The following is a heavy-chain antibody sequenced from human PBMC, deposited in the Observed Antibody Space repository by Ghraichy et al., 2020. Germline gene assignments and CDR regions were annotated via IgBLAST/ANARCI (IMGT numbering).Heavy chain of an antibody. CDR2: IRSKANSYAT. CDR3: TRQDIVGATKVDY. Sequence: LSLTCAASGFTFSGSAMHWVRQASGKGLEWVGRIRSKANSYATAYAASVKGRFTISRDDSKNTAYLQMNSLKTEDTAVYYCTRQDIVGATKVDYWGQGTLVTVSS. V-gene: IGHV3-73*01. D-gene: IGHD1-26*01. CDR1: GFTFSGSA. J-gene: IGHJ4*02.